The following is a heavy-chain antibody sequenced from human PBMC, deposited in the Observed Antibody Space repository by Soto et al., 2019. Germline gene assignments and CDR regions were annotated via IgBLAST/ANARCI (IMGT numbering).Heavy chain of an antibody. V-gene: IGHV5-10-1*01. J-gene: IGHJ6*02. CDR3: GTSTGYYYGMDV. CDR2: IDPSDSYT. CDR1: GYSFTSYW. D-gene: IGHD4-17*01. Sequence: GESLKISCKGSGYSFTSYWISWVRQMPGKGLEWMGRIDPSDSYTNYSPSFQGHVTISADKSISTAYLQWSSLKASDTAMYYCGTSTGYYYGMDVWGQGTTVTVSS.